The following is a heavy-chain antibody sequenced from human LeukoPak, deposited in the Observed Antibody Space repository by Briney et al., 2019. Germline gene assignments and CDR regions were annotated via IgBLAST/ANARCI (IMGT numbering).Heavy chain of an antibody. Sequence: PGGSLRLSCAASGFTFSSYAMHWVRQAPGKGLEWVAVISYDGSNKYYADSVKGRFTISRDNSKNTLYLQMNSLRAEDTAVYYCARRIAAADPPYYYYYYGMDVWGQGTTVTVSS. CDR1: GFTFSSYA. D-gene: IGHD6-13*01. J-gene: IGHJ6*02. V-gene: IGHV3-30-3*01. CDR2: ISYDGSNK. CDR3: ARRIAAADPPYYYYYYGMDV.